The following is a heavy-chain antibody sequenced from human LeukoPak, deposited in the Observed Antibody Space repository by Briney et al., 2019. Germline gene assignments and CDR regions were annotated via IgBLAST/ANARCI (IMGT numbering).Heavy chain of an antibody. V-gene: IGHV1-2*02. J-gene: IGHJ4*02. CDR2: INPNSGGT. CDR1: GYTFTGYY. CDR3: ARALTYCSGGSCYEGFDY. D-gene: IGHD2-15*01. Sequence: ASVKVSCKASGYTFTGYYMRWVRQAPGQGLEWMGWINPNSGGTNYAQKFQGRVTMTRDTSISTAYMELSRLRSDDTAVYYCARALTYCSGGSCYEGFDYWGQGTLVTVSS.